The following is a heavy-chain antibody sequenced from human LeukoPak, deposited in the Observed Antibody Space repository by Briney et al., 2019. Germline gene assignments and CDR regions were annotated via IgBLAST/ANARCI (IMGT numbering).Heavy chain of an antibody. Sequence: VGSLRLSCAASGFTFSSYAMHWVRQAPGKGLEYVSAISSNGGSTYYANSVKGRFTISRDNSKNTLYLQMGSLRAEDMAVYYCARDLSRGHFDYWGQGTLVTVSS. J-gene: IGHJ4*02. CDR1: GFTFSSYA. CDR2: ISSNGGST. CDR3: ARDLSRGHFDY. V-gene: IGHV3-64*01. D-gene: IGHD3-10*01.